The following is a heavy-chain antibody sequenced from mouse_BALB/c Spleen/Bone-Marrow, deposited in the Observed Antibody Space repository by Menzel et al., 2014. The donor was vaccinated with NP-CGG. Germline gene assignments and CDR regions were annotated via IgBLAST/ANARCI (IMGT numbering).Heavy chain of an antibody. Sequence: VQLKQSGPELVKPGASVKMSCKASGYTFTSYVMHWVKQKPGQGLEWIGYINPNNDGTKYNEKFKGKATLTSDKSSSTANMDISSLTAEDSVVYYCTRGKTYALGYWGQGTSVTVSS. CDR3: TRGKTYALGY. CDR1: GYTFTSYV. CDR2: INPNNDGT. J-gene: IGHJ4*01. D-gene: IGHD2-1*01. V-gene: IGHV1-14*01.